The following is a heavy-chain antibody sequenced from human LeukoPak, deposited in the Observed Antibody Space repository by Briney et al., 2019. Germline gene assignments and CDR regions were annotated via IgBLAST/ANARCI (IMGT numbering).Heavy chain of an antibody. Sequence: ASVKVSCKASGGTFSGYAISWVRQAPGQGLEWMGRIIPILGIANYAQKFQGRVTITADKSTNTAYMELSSLRSEDTAVYYCARGEITMIVVVTPNGMDVWGQGTTVTVSS. CDR3: ARGEITMIVVVTPNGMDV. D-gene: IGHD3-22*01. CDR1: GGTFSGYA. V-gene: IGHV1-69*04. CDR2: IIPILGIA. J-gene: IGHJ6*02.